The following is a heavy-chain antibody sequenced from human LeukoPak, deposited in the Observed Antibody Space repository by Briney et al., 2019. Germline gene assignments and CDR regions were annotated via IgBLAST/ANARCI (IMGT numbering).Heavy chain of an antibody. Sequence: ASVKVSCKASGYIFTNYYTHWVRQAPGQGLEWMGIINPSGGTTTYAQKFQGRVTVTRDMSTTTVYMELSSLRSEDTAVYYCAREAWGRSYFDYWGQGALVTVSS. V-gene: IGHV1-46*01. CDR1: GYIFTNYY. D-gene: IGHD3-16*01. CDR3: AREAWGRSYFDY. CDR2: INPSGGTT. J-gene: IGHJ4*02.